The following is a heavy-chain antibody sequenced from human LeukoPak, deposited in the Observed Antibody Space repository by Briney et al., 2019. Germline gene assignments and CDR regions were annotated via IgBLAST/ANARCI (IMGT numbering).Heavy chain of an antibody. J-gene: IGHJ4*02. CDR1: GVTFSTYE. V-gene: IGHV3-48*03. CDR2: ISSGGSTI. CDR3: TRAWFY. Sequence: GGSLRLSSAASGVTFSTYEMNWVRQAPGKGLEWVSYISSGGSTIYYADSVKGRFTVSRDNAKNSLYLQMNSLRAEDTAVYYCTRAWFYWGQGTLVTVSS. D-gene: IGHD3-9*01.